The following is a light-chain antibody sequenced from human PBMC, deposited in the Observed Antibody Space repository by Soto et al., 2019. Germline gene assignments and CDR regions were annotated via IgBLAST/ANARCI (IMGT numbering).Light chain of an antibody. V-gene: IGKV3-15*01. CDR3: QHYNNWPRT. J-gene: IGKJ2*01. Sequence: EIVMTQSPATLSVSPGERATLSCRASQSVSSKLAWYQQKPGQAPRLLIYGASTRATGIPGRFSGSGSGTEFTITISSLQSEDFAVYYGQHYNNWPRTFGHGTKLESK. CDR1: QSVSSK. CDR2: GAS.